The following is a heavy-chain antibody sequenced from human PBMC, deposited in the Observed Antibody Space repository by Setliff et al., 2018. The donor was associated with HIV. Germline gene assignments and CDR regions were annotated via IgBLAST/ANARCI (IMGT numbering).Heavy chain of an antibody. Sequence: SETLSLTCNVSGGSISTNRDHWGWIRQPPGKGLEWIGSISYSGNTYYHPSLQSRVTISLDMSKNQFSLKVSSVTAADTAVYYCASTETHYSKWFDPWGQGTLVTVSS. V-gene: IGHV4-39*07. J-gene: IGHJ5*02. CDR2: ISYSGNT. CDR3: ASTETHYSKWFDP. CDR1: GGSISTNRDH. D-gene: IGHD2-15*01.